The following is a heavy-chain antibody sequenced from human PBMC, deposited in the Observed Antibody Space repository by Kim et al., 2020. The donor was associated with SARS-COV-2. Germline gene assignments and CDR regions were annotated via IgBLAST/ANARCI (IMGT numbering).Heavy chain of an antibody. CDR1: GFTFSNYG. J-gene: IGHJ4*02. CDR2: IASDGDDK. CDR3: AKDRHIAAAGYYFDY. V-gene: IGHV3-30*18. D-gene: IGHD6-13*01. Sequence: GGSLRLSCAASGFTFSNYGMHWVRQAPGKGLEWVAVIASDGDDKKYADSVKGRFTSTRDNSKNTLYLQMNSLRAEDSAVYYCAKDRHIAAAGYYFDYWGQATLVTVSS.